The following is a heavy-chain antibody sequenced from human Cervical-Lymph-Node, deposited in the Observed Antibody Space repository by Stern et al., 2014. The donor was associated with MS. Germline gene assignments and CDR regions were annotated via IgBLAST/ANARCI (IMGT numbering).Heavy chain of an antibody. CDR2: IIPNAGIA. CDR3: ARTRPGYGSYWSDAFDV. J-gene: IGHJ3*01. D-gene: IGHD6-13*01. CDR1: GGTFSNS. V-gene: IGHV1-69*09. Sequence: VQLVESGAEVKQPGSSVKVSCKASGGTFSNSISWVRQAPGQGLEWMGRIIPNAGIANYAQKLQGRATITADKSTSTAYMELSSLRSDDTAVYYCARTRPGYGSYWSDAFDVWGQGTLVTVSS.